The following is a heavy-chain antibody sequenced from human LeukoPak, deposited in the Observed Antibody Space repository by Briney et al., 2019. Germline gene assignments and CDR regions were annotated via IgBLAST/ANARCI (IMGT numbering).Heavy chain of an antibody. CDR2: ISSDGTTE. Sequence: PGRSLRLSCAASGFTFSSYAMHWVRQAPGKRLEWVAFISSDGTTEHYRDSVKGRFTLSRDNSKNTVPLQMNSLGTEDTAVYYCARGRDSGSFIIDYWGQGTLVTVSS. D-gene: IGHD3-10*01. CDR1: GFTFSSYA. V-gene: IGHV3-30-3*01. CDR3: ARGRDSGSFIIDY. J-gene: IGHJ4*02.